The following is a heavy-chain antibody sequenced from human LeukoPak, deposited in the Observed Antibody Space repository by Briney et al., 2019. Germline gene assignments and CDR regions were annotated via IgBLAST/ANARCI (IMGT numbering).Heavy chain of an antibody. Sequence: GASVKVSCKVSGYTLTELSMHWVRQAPGKGLEWMGGFDPEDGETIYAQKFQGRVTMTEDTSTDTAYMELSSLRSEDTAVYYCATDLLHYYDSSGSQGPFDXWGQGTLVTVSS. CDR2: FDPEDGET. D-gene: IGHD3-22*01. J-gene: IGHJ4*02. CDR1: GYTLTELS. CDR3: ATDLLHYYDSSGSQGPFDX. V-gene: IGHV1-24*01.